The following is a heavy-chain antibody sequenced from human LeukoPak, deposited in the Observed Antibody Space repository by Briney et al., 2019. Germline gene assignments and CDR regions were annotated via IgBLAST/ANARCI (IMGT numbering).Heavy chain of an antibody. CDR1: GFTFSSYS. CDR2: ISSSSSTI. V-gene: IGHV3-48*02. Sequence: PGGSLRLSCAASGFTFSSYSMNWVRQAPGKGLEWVSYISSSSSTIYYADSVKGRFTISRDNAKNSLYLQMNSLRDEDTAVYYCARGMAYYDILTGYYNNWFDPWGQGTLVTVSS. J-gene: IGHJ5*02. CDR3: ARGMAYYDILTGYYNNWFDP. D-gene: IGHD3-9*01.